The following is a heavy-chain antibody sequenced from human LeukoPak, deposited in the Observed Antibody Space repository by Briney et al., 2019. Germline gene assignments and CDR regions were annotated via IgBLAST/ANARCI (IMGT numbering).Heavy chain of an antibody. CDR1: GGSLSGYY. Sequence: SETLSLTCAVTGGSLSGYYCAWIRQSPGKGLEWIGEINHSGRTNYNSSLENRVTISVDTSNNKFSLKLTSVTAADTAVYYCARDPCTSINCPLRYWAQGTLVTVSS. CDR2: INHSGRT. V-gene: IGHV4-34*01. CDR3: ARDPCTSINCPLRY. D-gene: IGHD2-2*01. J-gene: IGHJ4*02.